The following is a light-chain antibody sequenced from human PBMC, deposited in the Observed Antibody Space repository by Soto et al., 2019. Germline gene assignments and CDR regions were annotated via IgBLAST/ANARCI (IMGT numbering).Light chain of an antibody. CDR1: QDISNY. V-gene: IGKV1-33*01. J-gene: IGKJ3*01. Sequence: DIQITPYPSSLSASVGDRVTITCQASQDISNYLNWYQQKPGKAPKLLIYDASNLETGVPSRFSGSGSGTDFTFTISSLQPEDIATYYCQKYDNLPFNCGPGTTGDN. CDR3: QKYDNLPFN. CDR2: DAS.